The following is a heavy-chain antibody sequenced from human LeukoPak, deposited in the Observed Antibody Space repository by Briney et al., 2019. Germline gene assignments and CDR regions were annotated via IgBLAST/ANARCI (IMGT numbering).Heavy chain of an antibody. D-gene: IGHD6-13*01. CDR1: GFTFSSYA. J-gene: IGHJ4*02. Sequence: GGSLRLSCAASGFTFSSYAMSWVRQAPGKGLEWVSAISGSGGSTYYADSVKGRFTISRDNSKNTLYLQMNSLRAEDTAVYYCAKDTPDGVAAAPDDYYFDYWGQGTLVTVSS. CDR3: AKDTPDGVAAAPDDYYFDY. CDR2: ISGSGGST. V-gene: IGHV3-23*01.